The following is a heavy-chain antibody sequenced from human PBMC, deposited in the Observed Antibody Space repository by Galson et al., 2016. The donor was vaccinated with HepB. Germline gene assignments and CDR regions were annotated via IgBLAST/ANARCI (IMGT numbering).Heavy chain of an antibody. CDR3: ARDLVLEKAELDAFDI. Sequence: SLRLSCAASKFTFSTYSMNWVRQAPGKGLEWVSYISGSSSTIYYADSVKGRFTISRDNAKNSLFLHMHNLRDEDTAMYYCARDLVLEKAELDAFDIWGRGTMVTVSS. CDR1: KFTFSTYS. CDR2: ISGSSSTI. D-gene: IGHD5-24*01. J-gene: IGHJ3*02. V-gene: IGHV3-48*02.